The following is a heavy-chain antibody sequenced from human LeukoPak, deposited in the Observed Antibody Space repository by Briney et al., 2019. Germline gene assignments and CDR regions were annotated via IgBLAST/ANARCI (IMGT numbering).Heavy chain of an antibody. D-gene: IGHD4-17*01. J-gene: IGHJ4*02. V-gene: IGHV1-69*05. CDR2: IIPIFGTA. CDR3: AQLVRVGYGDRD. CDR1: GGTFSSYA. Sequence: SVKVSCKASGGTFSSYAISWVRPAPGQGLEWMGRIIPIFGTANYAQKFQGRVTITTDESTITAYMELSSLRSEDTAVYYCAQLVRVGYGDRDWGQGTLVTVSS.